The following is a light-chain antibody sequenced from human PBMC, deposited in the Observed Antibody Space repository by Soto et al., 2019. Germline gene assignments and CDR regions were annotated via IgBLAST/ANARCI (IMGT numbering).Light chain of an antibody. CDR1: QSILYSSNNKNY. V-gene: IGKV4-1*01. J-gene: IGKJ1*01. Sequence: DIVMTQSPDSLAVSLGERATINCKSSQSILYSSNNKNYLAWYQQKPGQSPKLILYWASTRESGVPDRFSGSGAATEFPLPHSSLQAGDVGVYFCQQYYSTPRTFGQGAKVEIQ. CDR2: WAS. CDR3: QQYYSTPRT.